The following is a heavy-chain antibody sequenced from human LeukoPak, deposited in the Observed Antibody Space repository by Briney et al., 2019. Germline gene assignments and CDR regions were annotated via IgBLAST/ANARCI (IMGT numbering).Heavy chain of an antibody. CDR1: GYTFTGYY. Sequence: ASVKVSCKASGYTFTGYYMHWVRQAPGQGPEWMGWINPNSGGTNYAQKFQGRVTMTRDTSISTAYMELSRLRSDDTAVYYCARDFPSGDYGDYDYWGQGTLVTVSS. D-gene: IGHD4-17*01. CDR3: ARDFPSGDYGDYDY. J-gene: IGHJ4*02. CDR2: INPNSGGT. V-gene: IGHV1-2*02.